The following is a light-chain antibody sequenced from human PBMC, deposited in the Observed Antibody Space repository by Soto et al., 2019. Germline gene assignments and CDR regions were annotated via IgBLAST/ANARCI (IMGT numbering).Light chain of an antibody. Sequence: QSVLTQPPSASGTPGQRVTISCSGSSSNIGSNTVNWYQQLPGTAPKLLIYSNNQQPSGVPDRFSGSKSGTSASLAISGLQSEDEADYYCAAWDDSLNGFYVFGTGTQLTVL. CDR2: SNN. V-gene: IGLV1-44*01. J-gene: IGLJ1*01. CDR3: AAWDDSLNGFYV. CDR1: SSNIGSNT.